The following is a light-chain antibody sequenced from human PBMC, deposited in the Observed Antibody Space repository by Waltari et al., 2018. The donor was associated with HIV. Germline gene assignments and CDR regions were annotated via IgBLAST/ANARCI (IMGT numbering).Light chain of an antibody. V-gene: IGLV3-21*02. CDR1: NIGRKS. CDR2: VDS. CDR3: QVWDSSSDHWV. J-gene: IGLJ3*02. Sequence: SYVLTQPPSVSVAPGQTARITCGGNNIGRKSVHWYQQKPGQAPVLVVYVDSDRPSGIPERFSGSNSGNTATLTISRVEAGDEADYYCQVWDSSSDHWVFGGGTKLTVL.